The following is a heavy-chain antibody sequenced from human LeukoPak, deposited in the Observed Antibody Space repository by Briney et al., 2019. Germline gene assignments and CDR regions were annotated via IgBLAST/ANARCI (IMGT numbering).Heavy chain of an antibody. CDR2: INHSGST. Sequence: PSETLSLTCAVYGGSFSGYYWSWIRQPPGKGLEWIGEINHSGSTNYNPSLKSRVTISVDTSKNQFSLKLSSVTAADTAVYYCARQNYDILTGYYTDAFDIWGQGTMVTVSS. V-gene: IGHV4-34*01. D-gene: IGHD3-9*01. CDR1: GGSFSGYY. CDR3: ARQNYDILTGYYTDAFDI. J-gene: IGHJ3*02.